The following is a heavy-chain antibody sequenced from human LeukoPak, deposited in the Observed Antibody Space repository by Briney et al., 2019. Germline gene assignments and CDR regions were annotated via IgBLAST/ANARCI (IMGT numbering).Heavy chain of an antibody. D-gene: IGHD5-24*01. J-gene: IGHJ1*01. CDR3: ARASFQRWLQLGGD. Sequence: GGSLRLSCAASGFTFSSAWMNWVRQAPGKGLEWVSYISSSSSTIYYADSVRGRFIISRDNAQNSLYLQMNSLRDEDTAVYYCARASFQRWLQLGGDWGQGVLVTVSS. V-gene: IGHV3-48*02. CDR2: ISSSSSTI. CDR1: GFTFSSAW.